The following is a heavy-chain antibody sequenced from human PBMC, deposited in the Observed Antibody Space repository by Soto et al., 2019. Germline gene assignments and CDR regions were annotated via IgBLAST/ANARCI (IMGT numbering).Heavy chain of an antibody. J-gene: IGHJ1*01. D-gene: IGHD3-22*01. Sequence: EVQLVESGGGLIQPGGSLRLSCAASGFTVSSNYMSWVRQAQGKGLEWVSVIYSGGSTYYADSVKGRFTISRDNSKNTLYLQMNSLRAEDTAGYYCARDRVESGYPEYFQHWGKGTLVTVSS. V-gene: IGHV3-53*01. CDR3: ARDRVESGYPEYFQH. CDR1: GFTVSSNY. CDR2: IYSGGST.